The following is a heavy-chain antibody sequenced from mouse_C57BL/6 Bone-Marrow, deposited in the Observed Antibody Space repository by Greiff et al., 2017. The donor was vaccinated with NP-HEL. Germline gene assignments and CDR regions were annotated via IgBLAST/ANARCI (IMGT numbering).Heavy chain of an antibody. CDR2: IDPSDSET. CDR1: GYTFTSYW. D-gene: IGHD2-1*01. J-gene: IGHJ1*03. V-gene: IGHV1-52*01. CDR3: ASLYYGNPRYFDV. Sequence: QVQLQQPGAELVRPGSSVKLSCKASGYTFTSYWMHWVKQRPIQGLEWIGNIDPSDSETHYNQKFKDKATLTVDKSSSTAYMQLSSLTSEDSAVYYCASLYYGNPRYFDVWGTGTTVTVSS.